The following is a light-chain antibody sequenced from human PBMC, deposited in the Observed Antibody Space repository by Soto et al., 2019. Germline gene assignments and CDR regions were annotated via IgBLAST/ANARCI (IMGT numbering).Light chain of an antibody. CDR3: HQRINWPRT. CDR1: QSVSSH. Sequence: DIVLTQSPATLSLSPGERATLSCRASQSVSSHLAWYQQKPGQAPRLLIYDASNRATGIPGRFTGSGSGTDFTLTISSLGPEDSAVYYCHQRINWPRTFGQGTKLEI. CDR2: DAS. J-gene: IGKJ2*01. V-gene: IGKV3-11*01.